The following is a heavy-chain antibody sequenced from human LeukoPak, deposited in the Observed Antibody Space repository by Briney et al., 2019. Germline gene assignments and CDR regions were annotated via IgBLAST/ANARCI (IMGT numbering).Heavy chain of an antibody. CDR3: ARRRTTLSSSWYDYYFDY. V-gene: IGHV3-20*04. D-gene: IGHD6-13*01. CDR2: INWNGGST. Sequence: GGSLRLSCAASGFTFDDYGMSWVRQAPGKGLEWVSGINWNGGSTGYADSVKGRFTISRDNAKNSLYLQMNSLRAEDTALYYCARRRTTLSSSWYDYYFDYWGQGTLVTVSS. J-gene: IGHJ4*02. CDR1: GFTFDDYG.